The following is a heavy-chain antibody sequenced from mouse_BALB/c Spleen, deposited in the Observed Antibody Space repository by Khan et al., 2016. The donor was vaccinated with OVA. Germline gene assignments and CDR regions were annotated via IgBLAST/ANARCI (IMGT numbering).Heavy chain of an antibody. D-gene: IGHD3-1*01. Sequence: EVKLLESGGGLVQPGGSLKLSCAASGFDFSRYWMSWVRQAPGKGLEWIGEINPDSRTINHTPSLKDKFITSRDNAKNTLYLEMSKVRSEDTALYYCARRTSGPSWFPHWGPGTLVTVSA. CDR2: INPDSRTI. CDR3: ARRTSGPSWFPH. J-gene: IGHJ3*01. CDR1: GFDFSRYW. V-gene: IGHV4-1*02.